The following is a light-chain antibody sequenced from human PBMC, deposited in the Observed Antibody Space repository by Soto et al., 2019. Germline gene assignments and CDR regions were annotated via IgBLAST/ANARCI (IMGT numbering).Light chain of an antibody. Sequence: EIVMTQSPATLSVSLGERATLSCRASQSVSSNLAWYQQKPGQAPRLLLYGASTRATGIPARFSGSGSGTEFTHSISSLQSEDVEVYYCQQYYNWPQTYGPETKVDIK. CDR1: QSVSSN. J-gene: IGKJ3*01. CDR2: GAS. V-gene: IGKV3-15*01. CDR3: QQYYNWPQT.